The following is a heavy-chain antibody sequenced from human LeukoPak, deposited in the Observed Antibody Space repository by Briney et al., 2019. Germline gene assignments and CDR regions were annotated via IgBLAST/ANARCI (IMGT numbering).Heavy chain of an antibody. J-gene: IGHJ4*02. D-gene: IGHD5-24*01. V-gene: IGHV4-39*01. CDR1: GGSISSSSYY. CDR2: IYYSGST. CDR3: ARSEGWLQLRPFDY. Sequence: DPSETLSLTCTVSGGSISSSSYYWGWIRQPPGKGLEWIGSIYYSGSTYYNPSLKSRVTISVDTSKSQFSLKLSSVTAADTAVYYCARSEGWLQLRPFDYWGQGTLVTVSS.